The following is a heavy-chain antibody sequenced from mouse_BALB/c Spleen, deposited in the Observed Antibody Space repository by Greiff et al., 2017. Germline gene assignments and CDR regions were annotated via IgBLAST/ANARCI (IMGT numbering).Heavy chain of an antibody. CDR1: GYTFTSYW. Sequence: VQLQQSGAELAKPGASVKMSCKASGYTFTSYWMHWVKQRPGQGLEWIGYINPSTGYTEYNQKFKDKATLTADKSSSTAYMQLSSLTSEDSAVYYCARSSSYWYFDVWGEGTTVTVSS. D-gene: IGHD1-1*01. V-gene: IGHV1-7*01. CDR2: INPSTGYT. CDR3: ARSSSYWYFDV. J-gene: IGHJ1*01.